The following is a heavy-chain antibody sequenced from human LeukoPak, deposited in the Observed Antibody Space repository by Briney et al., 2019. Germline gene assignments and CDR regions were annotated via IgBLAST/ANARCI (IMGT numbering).Heavy chain of an antibody. J-gene: IGHJ4*02. CDR2: IYSGGST. D-gene: IGHD4-17*01. V-gene: IGHV3-53*01. CDR3: ARGYGDPPL. Sequence: PGGSLRLSCAASEFTFSNYAMNWVRQAPGKGLEWVSVIYSGGSTYYADSVKGRFTISRDNSKITLYLQMNSLRAEDTAVYYCARGYGDPPLWGQGTLVTVSS. CDR1: EFTFSNYA.